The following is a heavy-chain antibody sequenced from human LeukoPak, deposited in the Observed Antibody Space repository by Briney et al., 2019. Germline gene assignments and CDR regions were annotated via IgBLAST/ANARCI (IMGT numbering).Heavy chain of an antibody. J-gene: IGHJ4*02. CDR1: GVSISTSNW. CDR2: IYHSGTA. Sequence: SETLSLTCAVPGVSISTSNWWRWVRQPPGKGLEWIGEIYHSGTANYNPSLKSRVTISVDKSKNQFSLNLISVTAADTAVYYCARDGSRGPFDYWGQGTLVTVSS. D-gene: IGHD3-22*01. V-gene: IGHV4-4*02. CDR3: ARDGSRGPFDY.